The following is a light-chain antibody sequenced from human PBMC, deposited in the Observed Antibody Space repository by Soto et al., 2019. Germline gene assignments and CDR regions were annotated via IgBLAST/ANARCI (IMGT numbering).Light chain of an antibody. CDR3: NSYTTSSTYV. J-gene: IGLJ1*01. CDR2: DVS. V-gene: IGLV2-14*01. CDR1: SSEVGGYNY. Sequence: QSALTQPASVSGSPGQPITISCTGTSSEVGGYNYVSWYQQHPGKAPKVMIYDVSNRPSGVSNRFSGSKSGNTASLTISGLQVEDEADYYCNSYTTSSTYVFGTGTKVTVL.